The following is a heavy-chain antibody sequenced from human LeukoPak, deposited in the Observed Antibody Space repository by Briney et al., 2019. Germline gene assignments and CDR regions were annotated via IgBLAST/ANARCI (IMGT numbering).Heavy chain of an antibody. D-gene: IGHD6-6*01. Sequence: SSETLSLTCTVSGGSISSYYWGWIRQPPGKGLEWIGYIYYSGSTNYNPSLKSRVTISVDTSKNQFSLKLSSVTAADTAVYYCARLEYSSSYYFDYWGQGTLVTVSS. V-gene: IGHV4-59*08. CDR2: IYYSGST. CDR1: GGSISSYY. J-gene: IGHJ4*02. CDR3: ARLEYSSSYYFDY.